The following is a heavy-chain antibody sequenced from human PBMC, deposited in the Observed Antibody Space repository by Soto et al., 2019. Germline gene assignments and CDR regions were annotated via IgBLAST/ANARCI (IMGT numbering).Heavy chain of an antibody. CDR2: IYWDDDK. J-gene: IGHJ4*02. CDR3: AHIAYAWVLGGFDY. Sequence: QVTLKESGPTLVKPTQTLTLTCTFSGFSLSTTAVGVGWIRQPPGRALEWLAVIYWDDDKRYSPSLKSRLTITKDTSKNQVVLTMTNMAPVDTGTYYCAHIAYAWVLGGFDYWGQGTLVTVSS. V-gene: IGHV2-5*02. CDR1: GFSLSTTAVG. D-gene: IGHD3-16*01.